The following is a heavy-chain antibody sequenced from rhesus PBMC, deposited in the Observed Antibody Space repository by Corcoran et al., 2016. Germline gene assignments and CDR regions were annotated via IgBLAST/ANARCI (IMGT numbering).Heavy chain of an antibody. CDR3: AKDAGDY. CDR1: GYSFTGSW. CDR2: IYPGDAES. Sequence: EVQLVQSGAEVQRPGESLRISCKTSGYSFTGSWISWVRQMPGKGLEWMGMIYPGDAESRYSPSFQGQVTISADKSISTAYLQWSSLKASDTATYYGAKDAGDYWGQGVLVTVSS. V-gene: IGHV5-43*01. J-gene: IGHJ4*01.